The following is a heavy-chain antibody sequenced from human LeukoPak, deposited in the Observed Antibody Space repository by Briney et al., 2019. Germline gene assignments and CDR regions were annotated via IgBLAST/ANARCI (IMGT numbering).Heavy chain of an antibody. CDR2: IYYTGST. CDR1: GGSITSYY. V-gene: IGHV4-59*08. J-gene: IGHJ4*02. D-gene: IGHD3-22*01. CDR3: ASSYFYDGPRYFDY. Sequence: PSETLPLTCTVSGGSITSYYWAWIRQPPGKGLEYIGYIYYTGSTNSNPSLKSRVTISLDMSKNQFSLKLNSVTAADTAMYYCASSYFYDGPRYFDYWGLGTLVTVSS.